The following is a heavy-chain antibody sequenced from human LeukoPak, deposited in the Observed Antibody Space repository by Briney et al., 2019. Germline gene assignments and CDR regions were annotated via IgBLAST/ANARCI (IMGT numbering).Heavy chain of an antibody. CDR1: GFTFSSYG. V-gene: IGHV3-30*18. D-gene: IGHD5-24*01. CDR2: ISYDGSNK. J-gene: IGHJ4*02. Sequence: PGRSLRLSWAASGFTFSSYGMHWVRQAPGKGLEWVAVISYDGSNKYYADSVKGRFTISRDNSKNTLYLQMNSLRAEDTAVYYCAKHNSVLDYWGQGTLVTVSS. CDR3: AKHNSVLDY.